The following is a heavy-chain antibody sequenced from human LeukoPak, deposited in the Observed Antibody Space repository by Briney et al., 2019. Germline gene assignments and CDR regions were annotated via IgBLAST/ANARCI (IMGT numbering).Heavy chain of an antibody. V-gene: IGHV3-30*18. CDR1: GFSFSGYD. D-gene: IGHD5-12*01. J-gene: IGHJ4*02. Sequence: PGGSLRLSCAASGFSFSGYDMLWVRQAPGKGLEWVAVISYDGSNKYYADSVKGRFTISRDNSKNTLSLQMNSLRPEDTAVYYCAKRSGYGFDYWGQGTLVTASS. CDR2: ISYDGSNK. CDR3: AKRSGYGFDY.